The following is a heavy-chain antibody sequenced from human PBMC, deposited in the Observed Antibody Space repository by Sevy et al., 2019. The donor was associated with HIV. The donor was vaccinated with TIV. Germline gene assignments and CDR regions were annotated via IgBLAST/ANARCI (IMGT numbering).Heavy chain of an antibody. D-gene: IGHD1-26*01. CDR2: INSDGSST. Sequence: GGSLRLSCAASGFTFSSYWTHWVRQAPGKGLVWVSRINSDGSSTSYADSVKGRFTISRDNAKNTLYLQMNSLRAEDTAVYYCARGATKNYFDYWGQGTLVTVSS. CDR3: ARGATKNYFDY. CDR1: GFTFSSYW. J-gene: IGHJ4*02. V-gene: IGHV3-74*01.